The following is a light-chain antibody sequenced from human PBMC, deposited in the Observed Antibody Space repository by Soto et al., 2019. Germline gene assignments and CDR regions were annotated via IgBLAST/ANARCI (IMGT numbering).Light chain of an antibody. J-gene: IGKJ1*01. Sequence: AIRMTHSPSSLSAATLYRVTITFRASQSISTYLAWYQQKPGKAPKLLIYGASTLQSGVPSRFSGSGSGTDFTLAISSLQPEDFATYYCLKDYDYPRKFGQGTKVDIK. V-gene: IGKV1-8*01. CDR3: LKDYDYPRK. CDR2: GAS. CDR1: QSISTY.